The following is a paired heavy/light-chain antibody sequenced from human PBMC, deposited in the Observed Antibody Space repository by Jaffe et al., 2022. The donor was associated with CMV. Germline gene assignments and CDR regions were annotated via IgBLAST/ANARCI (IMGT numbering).Heavy chain of an antibody. CDR2: ISGSGDNS. Sequence: EVQLLESGGGMEQPGGSLRLSCAASAFTCDTCDLNWVRQAPGKGLEWVSGISGSGDNSYYADSVKGRFTISRDNSRNALYLQMNSLRVEDTAVYYCAKVNWIDEHQHLWGQGTLVTVSS. D-gene: IGHD1-1*01. J-gene: IGHJ4*02. CDR3: AKVNWIDEHQHL. CDR1: AFTCDTCD. V-gene: IGHV3-23*01.
Light chain of an antibody. J-gene: IGKJ1*01. Sequence: DIQMTQSPSTLSATVGDRVTITCRASESIRSWLAWYQQKPGKAPNLLIYKTSSLQSGVPSRFSGSGSGTEFALTISSLQPDDFATYYCHQYNAYPWTFGQGTKVEI. CDR2: KTS. CDR3: HQYNAYPWT. V-gene: IGKV1-5*03. CDR1: ESIRSW.